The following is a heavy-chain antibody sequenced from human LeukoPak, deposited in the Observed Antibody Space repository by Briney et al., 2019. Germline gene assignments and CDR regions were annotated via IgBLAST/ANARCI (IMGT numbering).Heavy chain of an antibody. J-gene: IGHJ4*02. CDR1: GFTFSSYA. Sequence: GGSLRLSCAASGFTFSSYAMSWVRQAPGKGLEWVSAISCSGGSTYYADSVKGRFTISRDNSKNPLYLQMNSLRAEDTAVYYCARELGLLWFGESPLGYWGQGTLVAVSS. V-gene: IGHV3-23*01. CDR3: ARELGLLWFGESPLGY. D-gene: IGHD3-10*01. CDR2: ISCSGGST.